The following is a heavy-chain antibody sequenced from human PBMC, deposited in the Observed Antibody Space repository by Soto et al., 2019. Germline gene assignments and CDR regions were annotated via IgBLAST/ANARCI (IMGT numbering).Heavy chain of an antibody. J-gene: IGHJ4*02. Sequence: GASVKVSCKASGYTFTNYYMHWVRQAPGQGFEWMGTINPSVGGTSFAQEFRGRLTMTRDTSTSTVYMELSSLRSEDTAVYYCARGGTGQWLFDYWGQRTLVTVSS. CDR3: ARGGTGQWLFDY. CDR2: INPSVGGT. CDR1: GYTFTNYY. V-gene: IGHV1-46*01. D-gene: IGHD6-19*01.